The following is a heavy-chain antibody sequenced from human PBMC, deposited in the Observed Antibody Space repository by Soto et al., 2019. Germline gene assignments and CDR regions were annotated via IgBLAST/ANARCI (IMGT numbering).Heavy chain of an antibody. CDR1: GGTFSSYA. Sequence: SVKVSCKASGGTFSSYAISWVRQAPGQGLEWMGGIIPIFGTANYAQKFQGRVTITADKSTSTAYMELSSLRSEDTAVYYCARDVRSGEYDFWRGYYVMDVWGQGSTVT. J-gene: IGHJ6*02. D-gene: IGHD3-3*01. CDR3: ARDVRSGEYDFWRGYYVMDV. V-gene: IGHV1-69*06. CDR2: IIPIFGTA.